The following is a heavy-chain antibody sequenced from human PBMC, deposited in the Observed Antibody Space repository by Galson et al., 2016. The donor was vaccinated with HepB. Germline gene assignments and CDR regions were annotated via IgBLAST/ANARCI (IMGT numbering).Heavy chain of an antibody. D-gene: IGHD6-13*01. V-gene: IGHV4-39*01. Sequence: ETLSLTCTVSGGSISSSSYYWGWIRQPPGKGLEWIGRIYYSGSTYYNPSLKSRVTISVDTSKNQFSLKLSSVTAADTAVYYCARQDPTAAGSYYYYGMDVWGQGTTVIVSS. CDR3: ARQDPTAAGSYYYYGMDV. CDR1: GGSISSSSYY. J-gene: IGHJ6*02. CDR2: IYYSGST.